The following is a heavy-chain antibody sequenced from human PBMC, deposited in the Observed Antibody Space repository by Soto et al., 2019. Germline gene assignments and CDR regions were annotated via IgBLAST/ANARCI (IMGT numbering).Heavy chain of an antibody. CDR2: ISPYSGNT. D-gene: IGHD3-16*01. CDR1: GYIFVNYG. Sequence: QVQLVQSGDEVRKPGSSVKVSCKASGYIFVNYGIAWVRQAPGQGLEWMGWISPYSGNTHYASKVQGRLTMTTDTSKATGYMDLGSLTSDDTDVYYWEMVDNYVPPTPQDVWGQGTTVTVSS. V-gene: IGHV1-18*01. J-gene: IGHJ6*02. CDR3: EMVDNYVPPTPQDV.